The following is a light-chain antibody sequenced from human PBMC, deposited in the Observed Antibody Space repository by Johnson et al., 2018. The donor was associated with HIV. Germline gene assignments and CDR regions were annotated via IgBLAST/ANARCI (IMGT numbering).Light chain of an antibody. CDR2: DNN. CDR1: SSNIGNNY. J-gene: IGLJ1*01. Sequence: QSVLTQPPSVSAAPGQKVTISCSGSSSNIGNNYVSWYQQLPGTAPKLLIYDNNKRPSGIPDRISGSKSGTAATLGITGLQTGDEADYYCGTWDSSLSAYVCGTGTKVTVL. V-gene: IGLV1-51*01. CDR3: GTWDSSLSAYV.